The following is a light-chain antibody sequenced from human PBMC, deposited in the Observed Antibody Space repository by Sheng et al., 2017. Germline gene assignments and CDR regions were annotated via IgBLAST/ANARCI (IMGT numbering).Light chain of an antibody. CDR3: QQSYSTPK. J-gene: IGKJ5*01. CDR1: QDISNY. Sequence: DIQMTQSPSSLSASVGDRVTITCQASQDISNYLNWYQQKPGKAPKLLIYDASNLETGVPSRFSGSGSGTDFTLTISSLQPEDFATYYCQQSYSTPKFGQGTRLEIK. CDR2: DAS. V-gene: IGKV1-39*01.